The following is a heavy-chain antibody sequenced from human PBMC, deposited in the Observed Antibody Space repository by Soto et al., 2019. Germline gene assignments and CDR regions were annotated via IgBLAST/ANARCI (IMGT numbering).Heavy chain of an antibody. J-gene: IGHJ5*02. V-gene: IGHV3-30-3*01. D-gene: IGHD3-16*01. CDR2: ISYDGSNK. Sequence: GGSLRLSCASSVFTFSSYAMHCVRHSPGKGLEWVAVISYDGSNKYYADSVKGRFTISRDNSKNTLYLQMNSLRAEDTAVYYCARAGGLIPSWFDLWGQETLLTGSS. CDR1: VFTFSSYA. CDR3: ARAGGLIPSWFDL.